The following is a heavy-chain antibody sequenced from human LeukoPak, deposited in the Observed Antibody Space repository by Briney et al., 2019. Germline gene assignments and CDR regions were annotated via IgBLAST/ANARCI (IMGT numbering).Heavy chain of an antibody. J-gene: IGHJ3*02. CDR3: AKIVFRGNIITPDDTFDM. D-gene: IGHD3-10*01. CDR1: QFTFSSYG. Sequence: GGSLRLSCAASQFTFSSYGMHWVRQAPGQGLEWVAFIQSDGTGQYYADSVKDRFTISRDNSKNTLYLQMNSLRAEDTAVYYCAKIVFRGNIITPDDTFDMWGQGTMVTVSS. V-gene: IGHV3-30*02. CDR2: IQSDGTGQ.